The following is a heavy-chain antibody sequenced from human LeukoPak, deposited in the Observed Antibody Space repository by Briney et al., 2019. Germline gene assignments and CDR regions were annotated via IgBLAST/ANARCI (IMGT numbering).Heavy chain of an antibody. Sequence: PSETLSLTCTVSGGSISIYYWSWIRHPPGKALECIGYIYYSGSTNYKPSLKSRVTISVDTSKNQFSLKLSSVTAADTAVYYCARGLQGGYSYGHTNFDYWGQGTLVTVSS. CDR2: IYYSGST. J-gene: IGHJ4*02. V-gene: IGHV4-59*01. D-gene: IGHD5-18*01. CDR3: ARGLQGGYSYGHTNFDY. CDR1: GGSISIYY.